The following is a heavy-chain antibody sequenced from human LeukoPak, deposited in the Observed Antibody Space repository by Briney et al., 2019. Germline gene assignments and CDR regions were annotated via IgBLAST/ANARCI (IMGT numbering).Heavy chain of an antibody. CDR1: GGSISSYY. J-gene: IGHJ3*02. CDR3: ARDESSVVPFKIDAFDI. V-gene: IGHV4-59*12. D-gene: IGHD6-25*01. CDR2: IYYSGST. Sequence: PSETLSLTCTVSGGSISSYYWSWIRQPPGKGLEWIGYIYYSGSTYYNPSLKSRVTISVDTSKNQFSLKLSSVTAADTAVYYCARDESSVVPFKIDAFDIWGQGTMVTVSS.